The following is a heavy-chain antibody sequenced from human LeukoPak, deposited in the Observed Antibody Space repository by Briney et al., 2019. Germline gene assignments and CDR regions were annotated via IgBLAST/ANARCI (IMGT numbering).Heavy chain of an antibody. D-gene: IGHD2-2*01. Sequence: GGSLRLSCAASGFTFSSYGMHWVRQAPGKGLEWVAVIWYDGSNKYYADSVKGRFTISRDNSKNTLYLQMNSLRAEDTAVYYCAKEYQLLEYYFDYWGQGTLVTVSS. J-gene: IGHJ4*02. CDR2: IWYDGSNK. CDR1: GFTFSSYG. V-gene: IGHV3-33*06. CDR3: AKEYQLLEYYFDY.